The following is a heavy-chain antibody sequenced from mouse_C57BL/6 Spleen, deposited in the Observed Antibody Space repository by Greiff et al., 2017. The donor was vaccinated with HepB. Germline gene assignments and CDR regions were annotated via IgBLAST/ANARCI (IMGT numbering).Heavy chain of an antibody. J-gene: IGHJ3*01. Sequence: EVKVVESGGGLVQPGGSMILSCVASGFTFSNYWMNWVRQSPEKGLEWVAQIRLKSDNYATLYAESVKGRFTISRDDSKTSVYLQMNNLRAEDTGIYYCTDPSWFAYWGQVTLVTVSA. V-gene: IGHV6-3*01. CDR1: GFTFSNYW. CDR3: TDPSWFAY. CDR2: IRLKSDNYAT.